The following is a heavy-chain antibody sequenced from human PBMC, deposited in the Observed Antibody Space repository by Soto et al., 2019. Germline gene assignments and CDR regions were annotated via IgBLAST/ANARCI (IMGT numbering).Heavy chain of an antibody. CDR2: MTGDGRNI. V-gene: IGHV3-23*01. Sequence: EVQLLESGGGLAQPGGSLRLSCVASGFSFISHVLTWVRQAPGKGLEWVSGMTGDGRNIFYADSVKGRFTISRDNSKDTLYLQMNSLTAEDTAVYYCARDMGLSFWGQGTLVTVSS. CDR1: GFSFISHV. J-gene: IGHJ4*02. CDR3: ARDMGLSF. D-gene: IGHD3-10*01.